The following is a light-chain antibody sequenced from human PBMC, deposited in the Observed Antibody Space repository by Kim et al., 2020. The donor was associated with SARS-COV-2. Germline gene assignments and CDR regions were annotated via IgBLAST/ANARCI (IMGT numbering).Light chain of an antibody. CDR2: YDS. CDR1: NIGSRS. Sequence: PGKTARIACGGNNIGSRSVHWYQQKPGQAPVLVIYYDSDRPSGIPERFSGSNSGNTATLTISRVEAGDEADYYCQVWDSSSDHWVFGGGTQLTVL. V-gene: IGLV3-21*04. CDR3: QVWDSSSDHWV. J-gene: IGLJ3*02.